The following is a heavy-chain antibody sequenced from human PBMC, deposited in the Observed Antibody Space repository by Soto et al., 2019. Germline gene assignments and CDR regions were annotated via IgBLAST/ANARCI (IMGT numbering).Heavy chain of an antibody. CDR2: IIPIFGTA. CDR1: GGTFSSYA. Sequence: SVKVSCKASGGTFSSYAISWVRQAPGQGLEWMGGIIPIFGTANYAQKFQGRVTITADESTSTAYMELSSLRSEDTAVYYCAREHRYGFLEWLLYPPRRDSYYGMDVWGQGTTVTVSS. D-gene: IGHD3-3*01. CDR3: AREHRYGFLEWLLYPPRRDSYYGMDV. V-gene: IGHV1-69*13. J-gene: IGHJ6*02.